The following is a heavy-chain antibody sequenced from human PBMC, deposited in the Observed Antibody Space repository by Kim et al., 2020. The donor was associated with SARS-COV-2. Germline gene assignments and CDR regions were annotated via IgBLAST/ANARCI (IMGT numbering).Heavy chain of an antibody. Sequence: SETLSLTCAVYGGSFSGYYWSWIRQPPGKGLEWIGEINHSGSTNYNPSLKSRVTISVDTSKNQFSLKLSSVTAADTAVYYCARDSPRGKNTPSWYYGMDVWGQGTTVTVSS. V-gene: IGHV4-34*01. CDR3: ARDSPRGKNTPSWYYGMDV. D-gene: IGHD5-18*01. J-gene: IGHJ6*02. CDR2: INHSGST. CDR1: GGSFSGYY.